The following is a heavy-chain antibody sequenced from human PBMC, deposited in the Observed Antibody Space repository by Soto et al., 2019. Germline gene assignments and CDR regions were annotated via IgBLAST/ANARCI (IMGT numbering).Heavy chain of an antibody. Sequence: PSETLSLTCTVSGASLRSGSYYWSWIRQPPGKGLEWIGYISHSGRTNYDPSLKSRLTMSVDTSQNQFSLQLSSVTAADTAVYYCSYGSSFDYWGQGTLVTVSS. CDR3: SYGSSFDY. V-gene: IGHV4-61*01. CDR1: GASLRSGSYY. CDR2: ISHSGRT. J-gene: IGHJ4*02. D-gene: IGHD3-10*01.